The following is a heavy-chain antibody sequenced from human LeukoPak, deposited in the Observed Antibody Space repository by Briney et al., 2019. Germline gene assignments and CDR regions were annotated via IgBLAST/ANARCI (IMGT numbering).Heavy chain of an antibody. CDR1: GGSISGYF. Sequence: SETLSLTCTVSGGSISGYFWSWIRQPPGKGLEWIGYIYYSGSTNYNPSLKSRVTISVDTSKNQFSLKLSSVTAADTAVYYCARGPQRYQPLLHWGQGTLVTVSS. CDR3: ARGPQRYQPLLH. V-gene: IGHV4-59*01. CDR2: IYYSGST. D-gene: IGHD2-2*01. J-gene: IGHJ4*02.